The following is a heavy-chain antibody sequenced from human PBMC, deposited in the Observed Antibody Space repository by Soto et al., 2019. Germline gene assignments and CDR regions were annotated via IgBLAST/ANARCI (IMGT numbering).Heavy chain of an antibody. CDR3: ARDDEYSGNGMDV. V-gene: IGHV3-33*01. CDR1: GFTFSNYG. D-gene: IGHD3-10*01. CDR2: ILNDGSNR. Sequence: QVQLVESGGGVVQPGRSLRLSCAASGFTFSNYGMHWVRQAPGKGLEWVAVILNDGSNRYHAGSVKDRFTISRDNSKNMLYLQMNSLRAEDTAVYYCARDDEYSGNGMDVGGQGTTVTVS. J-gene: IGHJ6*02.